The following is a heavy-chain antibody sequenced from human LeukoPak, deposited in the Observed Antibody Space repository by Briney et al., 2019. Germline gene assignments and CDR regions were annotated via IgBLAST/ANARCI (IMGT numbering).Heavy chain of an antibody. V-gene: IGHV4-4*07. D-gene: IGHD2-2*01. CDR1: GGSISSYY. CDR3: AREEFIVVVPAAMPRWFDP. Sequence: PSETLSLTCTVSGGSISSYYWSWIRQPAGKGLEWIWRIYTSGSTNYNPSLKSRVTISVDKSKNQFSLKLSSVTAADTAVYYCAREEFIVVVPAAMPRWFDPWGQGTLVTVSS. CDR2: IYTSGST. J-gene: IGHJ5*02.